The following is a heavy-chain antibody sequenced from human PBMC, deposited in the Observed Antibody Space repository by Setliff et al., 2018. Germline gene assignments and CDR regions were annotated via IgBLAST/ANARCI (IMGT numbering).Heavy chain of an antibody. V-gene: IGHV4-4*07. Sequence: PSETLSLTCTVSGDSISTYYWSWIRRPAGKGLEWIGRVFVDGSTNYNPSLKSRVTTSVDTSKNQFSLKLTSVTAADTAIYYCARDTSSDWAAWFDPWSQGILVTVSS. CDR3: ARDTSSDWAAWFDP. D-gene: IGHD3-22*01. CDR1: GDSISTYY. J-gene: IGHJ5*02. CDR2: VFVDGST.